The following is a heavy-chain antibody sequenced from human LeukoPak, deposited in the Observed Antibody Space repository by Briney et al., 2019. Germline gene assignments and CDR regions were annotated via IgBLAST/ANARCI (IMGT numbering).Heavy chain of an antibody. J-gene: IGHJ4*02. V-gene: IGHV1-2*02. Sequence: ASVKVSCKASGYIFADFYVHWVRQAPGQGVEWLGWVNPANGGTNYVQKFQGRVTMARDPSITTAYMELRRLRSDDTAVYYCARDSPTDYWGQGTLVTVSS. CDR1: GYIFADFY. CDR2: VNPANGGT. CDR3: ARDSPTDY.